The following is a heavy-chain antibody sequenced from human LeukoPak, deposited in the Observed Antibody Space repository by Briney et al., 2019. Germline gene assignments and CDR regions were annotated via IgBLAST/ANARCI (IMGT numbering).Heavy chain of an antibody. CDR2: IYWDDDS. D-gene: IGHD5-18*01. CDR3: AHSQVFSYGSFHDAYDI. Sequence: SGPTLVNPTQTLTLTCSLSGVSLSTSGVGVGWVRQPPGKALEWLALIYWDDDSRYSPSLKSRLTIAKDTSKNQVVLTLTNMDSVDTATYYCAHSQVFSYGSFHDAYDIWGLGMLVTVSS. J-gene: IGHJ3*02. V-gene: IGHV2-5*02. CDR1: GVSLSTSGVG.